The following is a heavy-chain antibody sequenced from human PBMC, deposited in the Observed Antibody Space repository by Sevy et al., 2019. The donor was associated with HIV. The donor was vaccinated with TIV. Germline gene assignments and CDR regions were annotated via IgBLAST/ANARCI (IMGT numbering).Heavy chain of an antibody. Sequence: SETLSLTCTVSGGSITSLYWNWIRQPPGKGLEWIANIYYNGHINYNPSLKSRVTLSLDTSKNQFSQRLSSVTAADTAMYYCAGENAWGRGYSWGQGTLVIVSS. CDR1: GGSITSLY. D-gene: IGHD6-25*01. J-gene: IGHJ5*02. CDR3: AGENAWGRGYS. CDR2: IYYNGHI. V-gene: IGHV4-59*08.